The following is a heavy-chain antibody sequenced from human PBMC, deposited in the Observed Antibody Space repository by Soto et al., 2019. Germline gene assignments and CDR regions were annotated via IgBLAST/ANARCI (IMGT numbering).Heavy chain of an antibody. V-gene: IGHV4-34*01. J-gene: IGHJ3*02. D-gene: IGHD6-19*01. CDR2: NNHSGST. Sequence: SETLSLTCAVYGGSFSGYYWSWIRQPPGKGLEWIGENNHSGSTNYNPSLKSRVTISVDTSKNQFSLKLSSVTAADTAVYYCARRPSSSGWYGDAFDIWGQGTMVTVSS. CDR3: ARRPSSSGWYGDAFDI. CDR1: GGSFSGYY.